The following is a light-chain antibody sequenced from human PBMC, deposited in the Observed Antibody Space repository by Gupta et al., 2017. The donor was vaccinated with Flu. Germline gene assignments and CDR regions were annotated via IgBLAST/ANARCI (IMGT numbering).Light chain of an antibody. CDR2: GVS. CDR1: SNDVGGYKF. Sequence: QSALTQPASVSGSPGQSITISCAGTSNDVGGYKFVSWYQQHPGKAPKLMIYGVSNRPSGVSNRVSGSKSGNTASLTISGLQAEDEADYYCSSYASSSTLVFGGGTKLTVL. CDR3: SSYASSSTLV. V-gene: IGLV2-14*01. J-gene: IGLJ3*02.